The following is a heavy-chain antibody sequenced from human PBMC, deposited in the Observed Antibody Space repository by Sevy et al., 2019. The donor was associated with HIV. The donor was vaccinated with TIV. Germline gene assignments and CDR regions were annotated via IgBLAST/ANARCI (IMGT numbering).Heavy chain of an antibody. D-gene: IGHD5-12*01. J-gene: IGHJ4*02. V-gene: IGHV3-74*01. CDR2: INSDGSRI. Sequence: GGSLRLSCAASGFTFSNYWMHWVHQAPGKGLVWVSRINSDGSRITYADSVKGRFTISRDNAKNTLYLQMNSLRAEDTAVYYCARGGGYDYFDYWGQGTLVTVSS. CDR1: GFTFSNYW. CDR3: ARGGGYDYFDY.